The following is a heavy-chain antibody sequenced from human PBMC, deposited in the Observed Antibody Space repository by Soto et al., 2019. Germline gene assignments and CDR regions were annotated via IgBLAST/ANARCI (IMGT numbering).Heavy chain of an antibody. D-gene: IGHD6-13*01. CDR2: ISAYNGNT. V-gene: IGHV1-18*01. Sequence: QVQLVQSGAEVKKPGASVKVSCKASGYTFTSYGISWVRQAPGQGLEWMGWISAYNGNTNYAQKLQGRVTMTTDTSTSTAYMELRSLRSDDTAVYYCAIVSAAADDFLFAFDIWGQGTMVTVSS. CDR3: AIVSAAADDFLFAFDI. CDR1: GYTFTSYG. J-gene: IGHJ3*02.